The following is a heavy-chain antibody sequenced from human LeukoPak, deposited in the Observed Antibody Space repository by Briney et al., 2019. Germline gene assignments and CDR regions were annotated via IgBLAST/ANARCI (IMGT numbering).Heavy chain of an antibody. CDR2: IFHGGNT. D-gene: IGHD6-19*01. CDR1: GDSITSSAFY. J-gene: IGHJ4*02. CDR3: ARRWLASPFDY. Sequence: PSETLSLTCTVSGDSITSSAFYWGWIRQAPGKGLEWIGNIFHGGNTHYNPSLKSRVSISVDRSKNQFSLKLSSVTAADTAVYYCARRWLASPFDYWGQGTLVTVSS. V-gene: IGHV4-39*01.